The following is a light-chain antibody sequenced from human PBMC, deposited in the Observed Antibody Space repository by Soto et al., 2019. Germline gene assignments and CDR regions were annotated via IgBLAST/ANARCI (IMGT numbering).Light chain of an antibody. CDR1: SSNIGAGYD. V-gene: IGLV1-40*01. CDR2: GNS. Sequence: QPVLTQPPSVSGAPGQRVTISCTGSSSNIGAGYDVHWYQQLPGTAPKLLIYGNSNRPSGVPDRFSGSKSGTSASLAITGLHAEDAADYSCQSYDSSLSVVFGGGTKLTVL. CDR3: QSYDSSLSVV. J-gene: IGLJ2*01.